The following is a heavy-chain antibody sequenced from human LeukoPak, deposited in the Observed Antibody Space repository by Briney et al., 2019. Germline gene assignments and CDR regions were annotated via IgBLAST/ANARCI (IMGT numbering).Heavy chain of an antibody. J-gene: IGHJ4*02. CDR2: IKSKNTGGTR. D-gene: IGHD3-16*01. V-gene: IGHV3-15*01. CDR1: GFTFTNAW. CDR3: TTDEGCLNY. Sequence: SGGSLRLSCAASGFTFTNAWMSWVRQAPGKGLEWVGHIKSKNTGGTRDNTVSVNGRFTLSRDGSKNTLSLQMNSLKTEDTAVYYCTTDEGCLNYWGQGTLVTVSS.